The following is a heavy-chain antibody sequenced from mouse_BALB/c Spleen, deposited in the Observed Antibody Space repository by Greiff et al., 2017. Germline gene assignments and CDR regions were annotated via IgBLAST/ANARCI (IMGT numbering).Heavy chain of an antibody. J-gene: IGHJ4*01. D-gene: IGHD2-13*01. V-gene: IGHV5-12-2*01. Sequence: EVKVEESGGGLVQPGGSLKLSCAASGFTFSSYTMSWVRQTPEKRLEWVAYISHGGGSTYYPDNVKGRFTISRDNAKNTLYLQMSSLKSEDTAMYYCARWLLGRHAMDYWGQGTSVTVSS. CDR3: ARWLLGRHAMDY. CDR2: ISHGGGST. CDR1: GFTFSSYT.